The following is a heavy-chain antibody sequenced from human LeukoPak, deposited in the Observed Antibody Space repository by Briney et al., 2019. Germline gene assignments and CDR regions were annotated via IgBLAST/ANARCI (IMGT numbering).Heavy chain of an antibody. CDR2: ISSSSSYI. Sequence: GGSLRLSCAASGFTFSSYSMNWVRQAPGKGLEWVSSISSSSSYIYYADSVKGRFTISRDNAKNSLYLQMNSLRAEDTAVYYCAREAYDSSGYYYNNWFDPWGQGTLVTVSS. CDR3: AREAYDSSGYYYNNWFDP. V-gene: IGHV3-21*01. CDR1: GFTFSSYS. D-gene: IGHD3-22*01. J-gene: IGHJ5*02.